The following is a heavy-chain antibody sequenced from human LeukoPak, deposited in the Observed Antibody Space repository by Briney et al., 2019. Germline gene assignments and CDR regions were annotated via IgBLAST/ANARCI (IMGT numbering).Heavy chain of an antibody. J-gene: IGHJ4*02. D-gene: IGHD6-19*01. CDR3: ASRRSGWYYFDY. V-gene: IGHV4-59*08. CDR1: GGSISSYY. Sequence: PSETLSLTCTVSGGSISSYYWIWIRQPPGKGLEWIGYIYDSGTTNYNPSLKSRVTISVDTSKNQFSLTLSSVTAADTAVYYCASRRSGWYYFDYWGQGTLVTVSS. CDR2: IYDSGTT.